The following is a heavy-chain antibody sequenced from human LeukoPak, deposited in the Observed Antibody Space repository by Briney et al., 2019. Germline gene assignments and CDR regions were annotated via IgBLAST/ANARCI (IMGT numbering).Heavy chain of an antibody. J-gene: IGHJ4*02. CDR3: ARVSYDILTGYFFAIDY. CDR1: GGSISSGGYY. Sequence: SQTLSLTCTVSGGSISSGGYYWSWIRQHPRKGLEWIGYIYYSGSTYYNPSLKSRVTISVDTSKNQFSLKLSSVTAADTAVYYCARVSYDILTGYFFAIDYWGQGTLVTVSS. D-gene: IGHD3-9*01. V-gene: IGHV4-31*03. CDR2: IYYSGST.